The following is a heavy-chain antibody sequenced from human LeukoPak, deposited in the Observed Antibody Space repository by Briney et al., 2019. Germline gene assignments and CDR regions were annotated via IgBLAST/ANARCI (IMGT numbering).Heavy chain of an antibody. Sequence: GGSLRLSCAASGFTFSSYEMNWVRQAPGKGLEWVSYISSSGSTIYYADSVKGRFTISRDNAKNSLYLQMNSLRAEGTAVFYCARDGIDSSGYYYGVLDYWGQGTLVTVSS. CDR3: ARDGIDSSGYYYGVLDY. V-gene: IGHV3-48*03. J-gene: IGHJ4*02. D-gene: IGHD3-22*01. CDR2: ISSSGSTI. CDR1: GFTFSSYE.